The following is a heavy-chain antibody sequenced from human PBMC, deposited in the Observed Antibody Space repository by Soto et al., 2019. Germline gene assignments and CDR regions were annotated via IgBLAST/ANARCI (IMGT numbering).Heavy chain of an antibody. CDR2: IYYSGST. CDR3: ATSIPDYDILTGYYTNWFDP. Sequence: SDALSLTCTVSGGSSSSGDYYWSWIRQPPGKGLEWIGYIYYSGSTYYNPSLKSRVTTSVDTSKNQFSLKLSSVTAADTAVYYCATSIPDYDILTGYYTNWFDPWGQGTLVTVSS. D-gene: IGHD3-9*01. J-gene: IGHJ5*02. CDR1: GGSSSSGDYY. V-gene: IGHV4-30-4*02.